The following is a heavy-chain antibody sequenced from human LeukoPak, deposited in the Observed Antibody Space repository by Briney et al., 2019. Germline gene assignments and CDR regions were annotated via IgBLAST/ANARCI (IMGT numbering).Heavy chain of an antibody. D-gene: IGHD2-8*01. Sequence: GRSLRLSCAASGFTFDDYAMHWVRQAPGKGLEWVSGISWNSGSIGYADSVKGRFTISRDNAKNSLYLQMNSLRAEDTALYYCARGPRDAGYYYYYGMDVWLQGTTVTVSS. CDR3: ARGPRDAGYYYYYGMDV. V-gene: IGHV3-9*01. CDR2: ISWNSGSI. CDR1: GFTFDDYA. J-gene: IGHJ6*02.